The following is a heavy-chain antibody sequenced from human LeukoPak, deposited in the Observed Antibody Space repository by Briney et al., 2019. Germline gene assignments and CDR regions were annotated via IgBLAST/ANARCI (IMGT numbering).Heavy chain of an antibody. J-gene: IGHJ4*02. CDR2: LSGSGDTT. CDR3: AKGRSWGLDY. Sequence: SGGSLRLSCAASGFIFNSYGMSWVRQAPGKGLEWVPALSGSGDTTYYADSVKGRFTISRDNSKNTLYLQMNSLRVEDTAIYYCAKGRSWGLDYWGQGTLVTVSS. D-gene: IGHD7-27*01. CDR1: GFIFNSYG. V-gene: IGHV3-23*01.